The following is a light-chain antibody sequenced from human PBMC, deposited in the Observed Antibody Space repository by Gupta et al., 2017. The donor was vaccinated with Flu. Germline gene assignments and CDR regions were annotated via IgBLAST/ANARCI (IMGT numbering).Light chain of an antibody. Sequence: QSALTQPPSVSGSPGQSVSISCTGSSSDVGSYNGVSWYQQPPGTAPKLMIYAVSNRPSGVPDRFSGSKSGNTASLTISGLQAEDEADYYCSSFTSGSTYVFGTGTKVTVL. V-gene: IGLV2-18*02. CDR3: SSFTSGSTYV. J-gene: IGLJ1*01. CDR1: SSDVGSYNG. CDR2: AVS.